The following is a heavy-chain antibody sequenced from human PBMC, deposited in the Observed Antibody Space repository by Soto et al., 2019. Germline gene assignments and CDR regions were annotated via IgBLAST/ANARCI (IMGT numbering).Heavy chain of an antibody. J-gene: IGHJ5*02. Sequence: GESLRISCKGSGYSFTSYWIGWVRQMPGKGLEWMGIIYPGDSDTRYSPSFQGQVTISADKSINTAYLQWSSLKASDSAIYYCSRPFDTSGWYDHWGQGPPVTVSS. CDR2: IYPGDSDT. CDR3: SRPFDTSGWYDH. CDR1: GYSFTSYW. D-gene: IGHD6-19*01. V-gene: IGHV5-51*01.